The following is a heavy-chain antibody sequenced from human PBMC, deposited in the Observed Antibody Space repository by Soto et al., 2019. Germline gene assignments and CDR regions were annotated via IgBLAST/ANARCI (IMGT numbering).Heavy chain of an antibody. D-gene: IGHD3-10*01. Sequence: QVQLVQSGAEVKKPGSSVKVSCKASGGTFSSYTISWVRQAPGQGLESMGRIIPILGIANYAQKFQGRVTITADKSTSTAYMELSSLRSEDTAVYYCARGRGSGSYSPLSCWFDPWGQGTLVTVSS. CDR1: GGTFSSYT. V-gene: IGHV1-69*02. J-gene: IGHJ5*02. CDR2: IIPILGIA. CDR3: ARGRGSGSYSPLSCWFDP.